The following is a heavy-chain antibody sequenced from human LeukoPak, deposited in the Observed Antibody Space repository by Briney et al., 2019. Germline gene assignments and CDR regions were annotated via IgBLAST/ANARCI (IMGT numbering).Heavy chain of an antibody. CDR1: GFTFSDYY. D-gene: IGHD1-20*01. V-gene: IGHV3-30*02. Sequence: GGSLRLSCAASGFTFSDYYMSWIRQAPGKGLEWVAVIWYGGSNKDYADSVKGRFTISRDNSKNTLYLQMNSLRAEDSAVYYCAKDQGITGTYTYFDYWGQGTLVTVSS. CDR2: IWYGGSNK. J-gene: IGHJ4*02. CDR3: AKDQGITGTYTYFDY.